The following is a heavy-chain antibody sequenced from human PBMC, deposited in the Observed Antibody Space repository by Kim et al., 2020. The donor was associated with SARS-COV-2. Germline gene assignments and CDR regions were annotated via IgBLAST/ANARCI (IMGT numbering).Heavy chain of an antibody. CDR1: GGSISSSSYY. Sequence: SETVSLTCTVSGGSISSSSYYWGWIRQPPGKGLEWIGSIYYSGSTYYNPSLKSRVTISVDTSKNQFSLKLSSVTAADTAVYYCATSPGRDFWSGFVGYYYGMDVWGQGTTVTVSS. J-gene: IGHJ6*02. V-gene: IGHV4-39*01. D-gene: IGHD3-3*01. CDR3: ATSPGRDFWSGFVGYYYGMDV. CDR2: IYYSGST.